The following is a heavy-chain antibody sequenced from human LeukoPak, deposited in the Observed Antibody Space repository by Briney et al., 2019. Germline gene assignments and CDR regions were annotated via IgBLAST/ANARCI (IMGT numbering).Heavy chain of an antibody. CDR3: TTWVGAHFDF. Sequence: PGESLRLSCAASGFTFSNYAMHWVRQAPGKGLEWVSTIDGPTFRTHYADSVMGRFTISRDNSKNTLYLQMNSLRAEDTAVYFCTTWVGAHFDFWDQGTLVTVSS. D-gene: IGHD1-26*01. CDR1: GFTFSNYA. V-gene: IGHV3-23*01. J-gene: IGHJ4*02. CDR2: IDGPTFRT.